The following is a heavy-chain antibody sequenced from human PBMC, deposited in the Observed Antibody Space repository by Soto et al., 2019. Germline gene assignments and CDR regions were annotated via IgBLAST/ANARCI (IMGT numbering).Heavy chain of an antibody. Sequence: QIQLVQSGGEVKKPGASVKVSCKASGYTFRSYGISWVRQAPGQGLEWVGWISAYNGDTHYAPKFQDRHTLTTETSTDTASMELRSLRLHATAVYYCARDWSMYYDNSSLIWFYWGQGSLVTVSS. V-gene: IGHV1-18*04. J-gene: IGHJ4*02. CDR3: ARDWSMYYDNSSLIWFY. CDR2: ISAYNGDT. CDR1: GYTFRSYG. D-gene: IGHD3-22*01.